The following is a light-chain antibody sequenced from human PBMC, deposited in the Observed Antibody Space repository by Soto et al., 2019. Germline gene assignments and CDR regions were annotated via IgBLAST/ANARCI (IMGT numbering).Light chain of an antibody. J-gene: IGLJ1*01. V-gene: IGLV2-14*01. CDR1: SSDVGAYNF. CDR3: SSYTTSAPYV. CDR2: EVT. Sequence: QSVLTQPASVSGSPGQSITISCTGTSSDVGAYNFVSWYQHHPGRAPKLIIYEVTIRPSGVXXXXXXXXYXNTXSLTIYAIKDEEEDHYYCSSYTTSAPYVLGSGTKVT.